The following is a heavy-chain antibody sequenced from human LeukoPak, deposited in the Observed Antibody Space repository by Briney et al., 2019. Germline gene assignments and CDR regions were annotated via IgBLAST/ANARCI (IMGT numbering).Heavy chain of an antibody. CDR2: IIPIFGTA. V-gene: IGHV1-69*06. CDR1: GGTFSSYA. J-gene: IGHJ4*02. Sequence: SVKVSCKASGGTFSSYAISWVRQAPGQGLEWMGGIIPIFGTANYAQKFQGRVTITADKSTSTAYMELSSLRSEDTAVYYCARDPDGYNSYYFDYWGQGTLVTVSS. D-gene: IGHD5-24*01. CDR3: ARDPDGYNSYYFDY.